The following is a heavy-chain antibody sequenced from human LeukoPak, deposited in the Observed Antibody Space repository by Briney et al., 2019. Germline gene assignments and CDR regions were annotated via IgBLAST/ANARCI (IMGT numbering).Heavy chain of an antibody. V-gene: IGHV3-23*01. J-gene: IGHJ4*02. CDR3: AKDRTYCSSTNCYGTYYFDY. CDR1: GFTFTNYA. D-gene: IGHD2-2*01. CDR2: ISGSGGRT. Sequence: GGSLRLSCAASGFTFTNYAMTWVRQAPGKGLEWVSTISGSGGRTYYADSVKGRFTISRDNSKNTLNLQMNGLRAEDTAEYYCAKDRTYCSSTNCYGTYYFDYWGQGTLVTVSS.